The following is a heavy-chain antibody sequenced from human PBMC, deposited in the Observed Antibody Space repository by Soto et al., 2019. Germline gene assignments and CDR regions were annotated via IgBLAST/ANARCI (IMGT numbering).Heavy chain of an antibody. D-gene: IGHD1-7*01. CDR1: GGKFVSFG. CDR3: AKGLRGGTTAAFDY. CDR2: ISGSGGST. J-gene: IGHJ4*02. Sequence: CWAASGGKFVSFGVGWILKTKGKGLEWVSAISGSGGSTYYADSVKGRFTISRDNSKNTLYLQMNSLRAEDTAIYYCAKGLRGGTTAAFDYWGQGTLVTVSS. V-gene: IGHV3-23*01.